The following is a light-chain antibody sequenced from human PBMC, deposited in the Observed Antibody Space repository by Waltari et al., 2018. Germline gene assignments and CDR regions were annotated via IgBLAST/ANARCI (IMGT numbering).Light chain of an antibody. Sequence: EIVLTQSPATLSLSPGERATLSYRASQSVSSYLAWYQQKPDRAPRLLIYDAPNRATGIPARFSGSGSGTDFTLTISSLEPEDFAVYYCQQRSNWPRTFGQGTKVEIK. J-gene: IGKJ1*01. CDR1: QSVSSY. CDR2: DAP. CDR3: QQRSNWPRT. V-gene: IGKV3-11*01.